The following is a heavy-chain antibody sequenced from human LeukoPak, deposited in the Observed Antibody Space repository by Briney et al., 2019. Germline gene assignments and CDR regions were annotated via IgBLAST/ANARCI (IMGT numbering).Heavy chain of an antibody. V-gene: IGHV1-2*02. CDR1: GYTFTGYY. CDR3: ARSPYYYYYMDV. CDR2: INPNSGGT. Sequence: ASVKVSCKASGYTFTGYYMHWVRQAPGQGLEWTGWINPNSGGTNYAQKFQGRVTMTRDTSISTAYMELSRLRSDDTAVYYCARSPYYYYYMDVWGKGTTVTVSS. J-gene: IGHJ6*03.